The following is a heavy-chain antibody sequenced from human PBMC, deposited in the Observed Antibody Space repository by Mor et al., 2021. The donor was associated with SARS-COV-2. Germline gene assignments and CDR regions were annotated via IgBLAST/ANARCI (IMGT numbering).Heavy chain of an antibody. D-gene: IGHD3-22*01. V-gene: IGHV4-31*02. J-gene: IGHJ6*02. Sequence: LEWIGYIYYSGSTYYNPSLKSRVTISVDTSKNQFSLKLSSVTAADTAVYYCARDRDYYDSSGYSSHYYYYGMDVWGQGTTVTVSS. CDR3: ARDRDYYDSSGYSSHYYYYGMDV. CDR2: IYYSGST.